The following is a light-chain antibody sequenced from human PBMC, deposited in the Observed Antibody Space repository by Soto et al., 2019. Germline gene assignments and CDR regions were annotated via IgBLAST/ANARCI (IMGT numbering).Light chain of an antibody. V-gene: IGLV3-21*04. CDR1: TTVSKS. Sequence: SYALTQPASVSVAPGQTARITCGGNTTVSKSVNWYQQKPGHAPVLFIYYDSELRSGLPERFSGSNAGNTATLTISSVEDGDEDDDYYQGSYSSSDHPVFGGGTQLTVL. CDR2: YDS. J-gene: IGLJ3*02. CDR3: QGSYSSSDHPV.